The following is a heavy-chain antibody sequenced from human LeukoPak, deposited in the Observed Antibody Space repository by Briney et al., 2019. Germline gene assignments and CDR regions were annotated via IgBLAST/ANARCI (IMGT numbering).Heavy chain of an antibody. CDR1: GFTFSNAW. CDR2: IYSGGST. D-gene: IGHD6-19*01. V-gene: IGHV3-66*01. Sequence: GGSLRLSCAASGFTFSNAWMSWVRQAPGKGLEWVSVIYSGGSTYYADSVKGRFTISRDNSKNTLYLQMNSLRAEDTAVYYCATYTVAGPFDYWGQGTLVTVSS. J-gene: IGHJ4*02. CDR3: ATYTVAGPFDY.